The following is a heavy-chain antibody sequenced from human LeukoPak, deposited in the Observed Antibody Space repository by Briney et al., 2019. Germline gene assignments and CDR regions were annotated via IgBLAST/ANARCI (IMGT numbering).Heavy chain of an antibody. D-gene: IGHD3-10*01. J-gene: IGHJ5*02. CDR1: GGSFSGCY. Sequence: SETLSLTCAVYGGSFSGCYWSWIRQPPGKGLEWIGYIYYSGSTYYNPSLKSRVTISVDTSKNQFSLKLSSVTAADTAVYYCARGRYGSGRGWFDPWGQGTLVTVSS. CDR2: IYYSGST. V-gene: IGHV4-30-4*08. CDR3: ARGRYGSGRGWFDP.